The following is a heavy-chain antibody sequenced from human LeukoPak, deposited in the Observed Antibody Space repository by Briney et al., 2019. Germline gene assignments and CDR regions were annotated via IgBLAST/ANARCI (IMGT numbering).Heavy chain of an antibody. Sequence: ASVKVSCKASGYTFTSYYMHWVRQAPGQGLEWMGIINPSGGSTSYAQKFQGRVTMTRDMSTSTVYMELSSLRSEDTAVYYCARELGSGSYYGYYFDYWGRGTLVTVSS. CDR2: INPSGGST. CDR3: ARELGSGSYYGYYFDY. CDR1: GYTFTSYY. V-gene: IGHV1-46*01. D-gene: IGHD3-10*01. J-gene: IGHJ4*02.